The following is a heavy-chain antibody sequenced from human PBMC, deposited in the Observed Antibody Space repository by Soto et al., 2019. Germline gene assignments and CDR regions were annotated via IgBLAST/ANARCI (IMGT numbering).Heavy chain of an antibody. J-gene: IGHJ4*02. CDR1: GGSISSSNW. CDR3: ARDKITGLFDY. Sequence: GTLSLTCAVSGGSISSSNWWSWVRQPPGKGLEWIGEINHSGSTNYNPSLKSRVTISVDTSKNQFSLKLTSVTAADTAVYYCARDKITGLFDYWGQGTQVTVSS. CDR2: INHSGST. D-gene: IGHD2-8*02. V-gene: IGHV4-4*02.